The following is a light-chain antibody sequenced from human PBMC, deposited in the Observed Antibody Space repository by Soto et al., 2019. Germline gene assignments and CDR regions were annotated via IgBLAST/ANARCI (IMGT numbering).Light chain of an antibody. CDR2: GAS. V-gene: IGKV3-15*01. J-gene: IGKJ1*01. CDR3: QPYNNWPRT. Sequence: EVVMTQSPATLSVSPGERATLSCRASQSVNDNLAWYQQKPGQAPRLLIYGASTGATGIPARFSGSGSGTEFTLIISSLQSEDFAVYYCQPYNNWPRTFVQGTKVEIK. CDR1: QSVNDN.